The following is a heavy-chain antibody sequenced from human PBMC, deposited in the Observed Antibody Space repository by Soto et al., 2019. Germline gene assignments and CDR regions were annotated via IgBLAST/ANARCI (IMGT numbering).Heavy chain of an antibody. CDR2: IWYDGSNK. CDR3: ARGSYSSGWPGDAFDI. J-gene: IGHJ3*02. Sequence: GGSLRLSCAASGFTFSSYGMHWVRQAPGKGLEWVAVIWYDGSNKYYADSVKGRFTISRDNSKNTLYLQMNSLRAEDTAVYYCARGSYSSGWPGDAFDIWGQGTMVTVSS. V-gene: IGHV3-33*01. D-gene: IGHD6-19*01. CDR1: GFTFSSYG.